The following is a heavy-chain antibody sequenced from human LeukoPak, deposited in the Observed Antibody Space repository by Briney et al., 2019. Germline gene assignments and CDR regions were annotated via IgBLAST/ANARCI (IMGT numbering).Heavy chain of an antibody. CDR1: GGSISSSSYY. D-gene: IGHD4-23*01. CDR3: ARVDLGDNSVLLYYFDY. Sequence: PSETLSLTCTVSGGSISSSSYYWGWIRQPPGKGLEWIGSIYYSGSTYYNPSLKSRVTISVDTSKNQFSLKLSSVTAADTAVYYCARVDLGDNSVLLYYFDYWGQGTLVTVSS. V-gene: IGHV4-39*07. J-gene: IGHJ4*02. CDR2: IYYSGST.